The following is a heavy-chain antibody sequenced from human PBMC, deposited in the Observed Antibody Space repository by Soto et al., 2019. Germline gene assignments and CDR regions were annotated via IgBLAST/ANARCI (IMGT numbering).Heavy chain of an antibody. CDR2: ISPYTGNT. V-gene: IGHV1-18*01. D-gene: IGHD4-4*01. CDR3: VMVDNYVTPTPQDV. J-gene: IGHJ6*02. CDR1: GYIFVNYG. Sequence: QVQPVQSGDEVKKLGASVKVSCKASGYIFVNYGIAWVRQAPGQGLEWMGWISPYTGNTHSATKVQGRLTMTTDTSTSTAYMDLGSLTSDDTAVYYCVMVDNYVTPTPQDVWGQGTTVTVSS.